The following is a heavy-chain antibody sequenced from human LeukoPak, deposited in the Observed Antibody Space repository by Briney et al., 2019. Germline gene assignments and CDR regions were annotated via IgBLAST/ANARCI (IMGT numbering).Heavy chain of an antibody. CDR1: GFTFGDYY. CDR2: ISTSGTNI. Sequence: GGSLRLSCAASGFTFGDYYISWIRQAPGRGLEWVSYISTSGTNIYYADSVKGRFTISRDNAKNSLFLQMNSLRAEDTAVYYCARGHYGLDYWGQGSLVTVSS. J-gene: IGHJ4*02. V-gene: IGHV3-11*04. CDR3: ARGHYGLDY. D-gene: IGHD3-16*01.